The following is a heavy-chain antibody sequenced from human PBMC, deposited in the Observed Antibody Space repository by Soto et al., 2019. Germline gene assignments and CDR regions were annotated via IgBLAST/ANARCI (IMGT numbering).Heavy chain of an antibody. J-gene: IGHJ4*02. CDR2: IKGDGST. CDR1: GGSLSHYY. V-gene: IGHV4-34*01. CDR3: ARGQEGVVATH. D-gene: IGHD5-12*01. Sequence: QVQLQQWGAGLLKPSETLSLNCAVNGGSLSHYYWSWIRQPPGKGLEWIGEIKGDGSTNYSPSLTSXVTESXXTSHNQFSLRLYAVTAADTGVYYCARGQEGVVATHWDQGTLVTVSS.